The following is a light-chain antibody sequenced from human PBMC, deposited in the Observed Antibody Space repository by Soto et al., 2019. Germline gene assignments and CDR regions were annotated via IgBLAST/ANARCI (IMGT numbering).Light chain of an antibody. J-gene: IGKJ1*01. Sequence: ENVLAQSPGTLSLSPGERATLSCRASRSVSSSYLAWYQQKPGQAPRLLIYGASSRATGIPDRFSGSGSGTDFTLTISRLEPEDFAVYYCQQYGSSPWTFGQGTKV. CDR2: GAS. V-gene: IGKV3-20*01. CDR3: QQYGSSPWT. CDR1: RSVSSSY.